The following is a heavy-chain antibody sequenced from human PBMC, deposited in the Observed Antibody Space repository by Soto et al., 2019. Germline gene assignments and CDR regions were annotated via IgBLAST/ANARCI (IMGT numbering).Heavy chain of an antibody. J-gene: IGHJ4*02. D-gene: IGHD3-16*02. CDR1: GGSISSGGYY. CDR2: IDYSGST. Sequence: VQLQESGPGLVKPSQTLSLTCTVSGGSISSGGYYWSWIRQHPGKGLEWIGYIDYSGSTYYNPSLKSRVTISVDTSKNQFSLKLSSVTAADTAVYSCARGVPYDYIWGSYRNHGGYCDYWGQGTLVTVSS. CDR3: ARGVPYDYIWGSYRNHGGYCDY. V-gene: IGHV4-31*03.